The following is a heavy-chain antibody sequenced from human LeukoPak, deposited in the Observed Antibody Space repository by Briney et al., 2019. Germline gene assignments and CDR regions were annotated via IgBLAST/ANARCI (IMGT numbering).Heavy chain of an antibody. CDR3: AKGGWLDM. Sequence: ETGGSLRLSCAASGFTFSTYAMSWVRQAQGKGLEWVSVVGAGGIGTYYADSVKGRFTISRDDSKNTLYLQMSSLRAEDTALYYCAKGGWLDMWGQGTMVTVSS. J-gene: IGHJ3*02. CDR2: VGAGGIGT. D-gene: IGHD6-19*01. CDR1: GFTFSTYA. V-gene: IGHV3-23*01.